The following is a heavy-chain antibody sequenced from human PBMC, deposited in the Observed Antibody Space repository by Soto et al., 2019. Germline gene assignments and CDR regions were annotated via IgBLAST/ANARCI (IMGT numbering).Heavy chain of an antibody. J-gene: IGHJ4*02. CDR1: GGSISSYY. D-gene: IGHD3-10*01. CDR2: IYYSGST. Sequence: SETLSLTCTVSGGSISSYYWSWIRQPPGKGLEWIGYIYYSGSTNYNPSLKSRVTISVDTSKNQFSLKLSSVTAADTAVYYCARSLYYGSSEFDYWGQGTLVTVSS. CDR3: ARSLYYGSSEFDY. V-gene: IGHV4-59*01.